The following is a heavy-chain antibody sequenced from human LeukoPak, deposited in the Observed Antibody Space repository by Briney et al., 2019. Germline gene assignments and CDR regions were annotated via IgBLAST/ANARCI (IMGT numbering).Heavy chain of an antibody. Sequence: GGSLRLSCAASGFTFSSYSMNWVRQAPGKGLEWVSSISSSSYIYSADSVKGRFTISRDNAKNSLYLQMNSLRAEDTAVYYCARVGVDYGMDVWGQGTTVTVSS. CDR2: ISSSSYI. J-gene: IGHJ6*02. V-gene: IGHV3-21*01. CDR3: ARVGVDYGMDV. CDR1: GFTFSSYS.